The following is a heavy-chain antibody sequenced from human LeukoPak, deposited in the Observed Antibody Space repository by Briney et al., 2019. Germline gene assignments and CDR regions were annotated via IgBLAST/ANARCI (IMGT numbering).Heavy chain of an antibody. Sequence: GGSLRLSCAASGFTFDDYAMHWVRQAPGKGLEWVSGISWNSGSIGYADSVKGRFTISRDNAKNSLYLQMNSLRAEDTALYYCARDLGYCSGGSCYVGYFDYWGQGTLVTVSS. CDR2: ISWNSGSI. CDR1: GFTFDDYA. J-gene: IGHJ4*02. D-gene: IGHD2-15*01. V-gene: IGHV3-9*01. CDR3: ARDLGYCSGGSCYVGYFDY.